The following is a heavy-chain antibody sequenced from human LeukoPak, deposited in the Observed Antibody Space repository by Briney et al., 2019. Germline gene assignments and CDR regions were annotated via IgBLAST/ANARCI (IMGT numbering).Heavy chain of an antibody. D-gene: IGHD6-13*01. Sequence: GGSLRLSCAASGFTFSSYAMHWVRQAPGKGLEYVSAISSNGGSTYYANSVKGRFTISRDNSKNTLYLQMGSLRAEDMAVYHCARDLAGYSGNWGQGTLVTVSS. CDR1: GFTFSSYA. CDR3: ARDLAGYSGN. V-gene: IGHV3-64*01. CDR2: ISSNGGST. J-gene: IGHJ4*02.